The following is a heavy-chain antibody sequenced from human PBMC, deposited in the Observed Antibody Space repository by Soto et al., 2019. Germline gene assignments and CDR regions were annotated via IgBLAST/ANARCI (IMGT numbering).Heavy chain of an antibody. V-gene: IGHV3-30*18. CDR1: GFTFSSYG. J-gene: IGHJ2*01. D-gene: IGHD3-22*01. Sequence: QVPLVESGGGVVQPGRSLRLSCAASGFTFSSYGMHWVRQAPGKGLEWVAVISYDGSNKYYADSVKGRFTISRDNSKNTLYLQMNSLRAEDTAVYYCAKDKWPVVVVDWYFDLWGRGTLVTVSS. CDR2: ISYDGSNK. CDR3: AKDKWPVVVVDWYFDL.